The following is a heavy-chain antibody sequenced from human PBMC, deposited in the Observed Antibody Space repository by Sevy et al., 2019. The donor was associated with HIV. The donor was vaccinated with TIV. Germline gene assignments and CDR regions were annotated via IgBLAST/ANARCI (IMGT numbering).Heavy chain of an antibody. Sequence: GGSLRLSCAASGFTFSNYAMSWVRQAPGKGLEWVSGISDSAYNTYYADSVKGRCTISRDNSKNSLYLQMNSLRAEDTAVYYCTKDEAYTVATSYYFDYWGQGTLVTVSS. CDR3: TKDEAYTVATSYYFDY. CDR1: GFTFSNYA. V-gene: IGHV3-23*01. CDR2: ISDSAYNT. D-gene: IGHD5-12*01. J-gene: IGHJ4*02.